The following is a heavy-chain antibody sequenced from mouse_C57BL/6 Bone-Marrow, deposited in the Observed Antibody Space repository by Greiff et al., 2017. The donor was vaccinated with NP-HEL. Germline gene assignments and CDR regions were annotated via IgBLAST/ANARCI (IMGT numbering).Heavy chain of an antibody. V-gene: IGHV1-19*01. CDR3: ARKGSYGDY. CDR1: GYTFTSYW. CDR2: INPYNGGT. Sequence: VQLQQPGAELVKPGASVKLSCKASGYTFTSYWMHWVKQSHGKSLEWIGVINPYNGGTSYNQKFKGKATLTVDKSSSTAYMELNSLTSEDSAVYYCARKGSYGDYWGQGTTLTVSS. D-gene: IGHD1-1*02. J-gene: IGHJ2*01.